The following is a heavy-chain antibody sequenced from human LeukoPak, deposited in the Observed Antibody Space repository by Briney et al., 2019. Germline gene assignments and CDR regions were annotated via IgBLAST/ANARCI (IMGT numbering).Heavy chain of an antibody. CDR3: ARATYYYMDV. CDR2: IYSGGST. V-gene: IGHV3-66*02. Sequence: GGSLRLSCAASGFTFSNAWMSWVRQAPGKGLEWVSVIYSGGSTYYADSVKGRFTISRDNSKNTLYLQMNSLRAEDTAVYYCARATYYYMDVWGKGTTVTVSS. J-gene: IGHJ6*03. CDR1: GFTFSNAW.